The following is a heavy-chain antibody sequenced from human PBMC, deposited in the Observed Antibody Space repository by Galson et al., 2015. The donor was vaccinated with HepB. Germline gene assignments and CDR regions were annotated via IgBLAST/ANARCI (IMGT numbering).Heavy chain of an antibody. D-gene: IGHD3-22*01. CDR3: ARMDVRRYYDSSGYHNTYEPFDY. CDR2: IDWDDDK. CDR1: GFSLSTSGMC. V-gene: IGHV2-70*11. J-gene: IGHJ4*02. Sequence: PALVKPTQTLTLTCTFSGFSLSTSGMCVSWIRQPPGKALEWLARIDWDDDKYYSTSLKTRLTISKDTSKNQVVLTMTNMDPVDTATYYCARMDVRRYYDSSGYHNTYEPFDYWGQGTLVTVSS.